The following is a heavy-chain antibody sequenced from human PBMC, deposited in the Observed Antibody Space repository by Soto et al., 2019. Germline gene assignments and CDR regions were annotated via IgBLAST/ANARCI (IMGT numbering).Heavy chain of an antibody. V-gene: IGHV4-30-4*01. Sequence: SETLSLTCTVSGGSISSGDYYWSWIRQPPGKGLEWIGYIYYSGSTYYNPSLKSRVTISVDTSKNQFSLKLSSVTAADTAVYYCARERSSYYDVWSQGTTGTVSS. J-gene: IGHJ6*02. CDR1: GGSISSGDYY. D-gene: IGHD3-10*02. CDR2: IYYSGST. CDR3: ARERSSYYDV.